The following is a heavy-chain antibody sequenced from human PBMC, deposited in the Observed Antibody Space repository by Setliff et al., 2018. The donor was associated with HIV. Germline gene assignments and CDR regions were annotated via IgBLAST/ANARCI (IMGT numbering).Heavy chain of an antibody. CDR3: ARLYSGSYWGDDAFDI. J-gene: IGHJ3*02. Sequence: SETLSLTCTVSGGSIRSSTYCWGWIRQAPGRGLEWIGSVYHSGNSYYRPSLKSRVTMSVDTSKNQFSLKLSSVTVADTAMFYCARLYSGSYWGDDAFDIWGQGTMVT. CDR2: VYHSGNS. CDR1: GGSIRSSTYC. V-gene: IGHV4-39*01. D-gene: IGHD1-26*01.